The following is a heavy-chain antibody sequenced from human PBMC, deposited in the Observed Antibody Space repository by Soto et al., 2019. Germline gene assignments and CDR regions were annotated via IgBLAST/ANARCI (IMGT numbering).Heavy chain of an antibody. CDR3: AKDSPSRITIFGVVYGMDV. CDR1: GFTFYSSA. Sequence: PGGSLRLSCAASGFTFYSSAMSWVRQAPGKGLEWVSAISTTGGNTLYADSVKGRFTISRDNSKNTLYLQMNSLRAEDTAVYYCAKDSPSRITIFGVVYGMDVWGQGTTVTVSS. D-gene: IGHD3-3*01. J-gene: IGHJ6*02. V-gene: IGHV3-23*01. CDR2: ISTTGGNT.